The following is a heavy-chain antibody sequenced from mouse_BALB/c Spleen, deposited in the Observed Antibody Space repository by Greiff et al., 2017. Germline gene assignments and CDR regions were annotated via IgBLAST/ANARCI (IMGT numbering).Heavy chain of an antibody. J-gene: IGHJ3*01. CDR2: IDPENGNT. CDR3: ARGLGSWFAY. V-gene: IGHV14-1*02. D-gene: IGHD2-2*01. Sequence: VHVKQSGAELVRPGALVKLSCKASGFNIKDYYMHWVKQRPEQGLEWIGWIDPENGNTIYDPKFQGKASITADTSSNTAYLQLSSLTSEDTAVYYCARGLGSWFAYWGQGTLVTVSA. CDR1: GFNIKDYY.